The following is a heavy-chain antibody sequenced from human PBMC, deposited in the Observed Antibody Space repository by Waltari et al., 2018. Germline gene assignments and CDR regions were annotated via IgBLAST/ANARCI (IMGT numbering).Heavy chain of an antibody. CDR2: ISRSGSPT. CDR3: AREANTIFGVVTDIDY. V-gene: IGHV3-48*04. D-gene: IGHD3-3*01. Sequence: EVQLAESGGGLVQPGGSLRLSCAASGFMFSSYSMNWVRQAPGKGLEWISYISRSGSPTYYADSVKGRFTIFRDNAKNSLYLQMNSLRADDTAIYYCAREANTIFGVVTDIDYWGQGTLVTVSS. CDR1: GFMFSSYS. J-gene: IGHJ4*02.